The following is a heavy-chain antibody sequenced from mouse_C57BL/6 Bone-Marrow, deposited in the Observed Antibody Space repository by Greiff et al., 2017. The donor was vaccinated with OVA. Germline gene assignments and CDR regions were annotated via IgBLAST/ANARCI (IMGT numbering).Heavy chain of an antibody. Sequence: VQRVESGAELVRPGNSVKMSCKASGYTFTNYWIGWAKQRPGHGLEWIGDIYPGGGYTNYNEKFKGKATLTADKSSSTAYMQFSSLTSEDSAIYYCARGGYSNYPYWYFDVWGTGTTVTVSS. CDR1: GYTFTNYW. J-gene: IGHJ1*03. CDR2: IYPGGGYT. V-gene: IGHV1-63*01. CDR3: ARGGYSNYPYWYFDV. D-gene: IGHD2-5*01.